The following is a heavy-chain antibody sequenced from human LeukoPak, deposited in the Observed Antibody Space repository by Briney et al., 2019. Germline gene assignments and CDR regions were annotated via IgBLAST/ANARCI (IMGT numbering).Heavy chain of an antibody. V-gene: IGHV1-69*06. J-gene: IGHJ4*02. CDR1: GGTFSSYA. D-gene: IGHD6-13*01. Sequence: SVKVSCKASGGTFSSYAISWVRQAPGQGLEWMGGIIPIFGTANYAQKFQGRVTITADKSTSTAYMELSSLRPEDTAVYYCARDIVAAAGTGWGQGTLVTVSS. CDR3: ARDIVAAAGTG. CDR2: IIPIFGTA.